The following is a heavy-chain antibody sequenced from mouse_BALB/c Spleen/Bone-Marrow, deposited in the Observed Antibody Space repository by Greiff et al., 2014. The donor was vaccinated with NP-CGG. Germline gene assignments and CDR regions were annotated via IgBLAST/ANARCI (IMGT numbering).Heavy chain of an antibody. CDR3: ARWEYYAMDY. J-gene: IGHJ4*01. CDR2: IDPANGNT. CDR1: GFNFKDSY. V-gene: IGHV14-3*02. Sequence: VQLQQSGAELVKPGASVKLSCTASGFNFKDSYMHWVKQRPEQGLEWIGRIDPANGNTKYDPKFQGKATITADTSSITAYLQLSSVTSEDTAVKYCARWEYYAMDYWGQGTSVTVSS. D-gene: IGHD4-1*01.